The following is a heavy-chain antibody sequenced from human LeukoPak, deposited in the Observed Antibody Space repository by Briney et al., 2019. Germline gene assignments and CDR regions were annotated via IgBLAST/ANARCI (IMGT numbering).Heavy chain of an antibody. CDR3: ARYVNTTTGAPIGWFDP. D-gene: IGHD2/OR15-2a*01. V-gene: IGHV4-39*01. J-gene: IGHJ5*02. Sequence: SETLSLTCTVSGGSISSTTDYWGWIRQPPGKGLEWIGSIFYSGTTYYNPSLKSRVTISVDTSKNQFSLKLTSVTAADTAVYYCARYVNTTTGAPIGWFDPWGQGTLVTVSS. CDR1: GGSISSTTDY. CDR2: IFYSGTT.